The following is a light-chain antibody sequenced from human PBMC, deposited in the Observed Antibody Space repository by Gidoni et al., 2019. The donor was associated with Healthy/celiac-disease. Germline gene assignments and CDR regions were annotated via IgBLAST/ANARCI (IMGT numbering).Light chain of an antibody. CDR2: YKSDSDK. V-gene: IGLV5-45*01. J-gene: IGLJ2*01. CDR1: SGINVGTYR. Sequence: QAVLPQPASISASPGASASLTCTLRSGINVGTYRIYWYQQKPGSPPQYLLRYKSDSDKQQGSGVPSRFSGSKDASANAGILLISGLQSEDEADYYCMIWHSSSVVFGGGTKLTVL. CDR3: MIWHSSSVV.